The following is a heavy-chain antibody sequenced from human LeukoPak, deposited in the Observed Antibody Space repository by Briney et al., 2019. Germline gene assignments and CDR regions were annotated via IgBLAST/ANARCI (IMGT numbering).Heavy chain of an antibody. Sequence: SETLSLTCTVPGGSISSYYWSWIRQPAGKGLEWIGRIYTSGSTNYNPSLKSRVTMSVDTSKNQFSLKLSSVTAADTAVYYCARDYMVRGVIVRNFDYWGQGTLVTVSS. CDR2: IYTSGST. CDR3: ARDYMVRGVIVRNFDY. J-gene: IGHJ4*02. D-gene: IGHD3-10*01. V-gene: IGHV4-4*07. CDR1: GGSISSYY.